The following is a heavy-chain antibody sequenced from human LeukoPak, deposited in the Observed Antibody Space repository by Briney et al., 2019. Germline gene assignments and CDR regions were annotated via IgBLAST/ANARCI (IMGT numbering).Heavy chain of an antibody. CDR3: ARGYGSGSYFDY. CDR2: IYYTGST. V-gene: IGHV4-59*01. J-gene: IGHJ4*02. D-gene: IGHD3-10*01. Sequence: PSETLSLTCTFSGCSITRYYWSWIRQPPGKGLDGIGYIYYTGSTNYNPSLKSRVTISVDTSKNQFSLKLSSVTAADTAVYYCARGYGSGSYFDYWGQGSLVTVSS. CDR1: GCSITRYY.